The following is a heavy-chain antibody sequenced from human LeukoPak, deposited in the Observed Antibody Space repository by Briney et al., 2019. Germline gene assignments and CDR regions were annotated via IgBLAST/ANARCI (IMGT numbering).Heavy chain of an antibody. CDR1: GGTFSSYA. CDR2: IIPIFGTA. V-gene: IGHV1-69*05. Sequence: ASVKVFCKASGGTFSSYAISWVRQAPGQGLEWMGRIIPIFGTANYAQKFQGRVTITTDESTSTAYMELSSLRSEDTAVYYCARGIVGATTGDAFDIWGQGTMVTVSS. CDR3: ARGIVGATTGDAFDI. D-gene: IGHD1-26*01. J-gene: IGHJ3*02.